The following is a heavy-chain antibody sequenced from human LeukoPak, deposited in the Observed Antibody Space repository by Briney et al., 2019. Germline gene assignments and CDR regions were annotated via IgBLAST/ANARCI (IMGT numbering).Heavy chain of an antibody. CDR2: IYYRGST. CDR1: GGSISSGDYY. CDR3: ASVVWYYYGSGNWFDP. D-gene: IGHD3-10*01. Sequence: SETLSLTCTLSGGSISSGDYYSSWIRQPPGNGLEWLGYIYYRGSTSYNPPLKCRVTISVDTSKNQFSLKLSSVTAADTAVYYYASVVWYYYGSGNWFDPWGQGTLVTVSS. V-gene: IGHV4-30-4*08. J-gene: IGHJ5*02.